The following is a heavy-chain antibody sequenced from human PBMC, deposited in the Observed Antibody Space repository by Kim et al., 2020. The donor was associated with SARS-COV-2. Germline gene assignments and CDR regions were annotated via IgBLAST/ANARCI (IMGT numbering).Heavy chain of an antibody. Sequence: RGSTKYNPSLKSRVTISVDTSKNQFSLKLSSVTAADTAVYYCAKGQSSFAPWGQGTLVTVSS. CDR3: AKGQSSFAP. V-gene: IGHV4-59*09. CDR2: RGST. J-gene: IGHJ5*02.